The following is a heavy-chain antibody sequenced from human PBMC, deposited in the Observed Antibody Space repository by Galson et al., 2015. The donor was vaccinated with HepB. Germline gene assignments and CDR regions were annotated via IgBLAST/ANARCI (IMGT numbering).Heavy chain of an antibody. V-gene: IGHV1-18*01. CDR3: ARARYSSSPPDY. CDR2: ISGYSGDA. J-gene: IGHJ4*02. CDR1: GYSFTNYG. Sequence: SVKVSCKASGYSFTNYGVSWVRRAPGQGLEWMGWISGYSGDANYARNLQGRVTMTTETSTNTAYLELKSLKSDDTALYYCARARYSSSPPDYRGQGTLVTVSS. D-gene: IGHD2-15*01.